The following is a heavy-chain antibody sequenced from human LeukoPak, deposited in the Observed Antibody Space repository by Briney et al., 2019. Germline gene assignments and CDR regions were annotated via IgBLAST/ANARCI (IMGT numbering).Heavy chain of an antibody. V-gene: IGHV3-23*01. CDR1: GFTFSGYA. J-gene: IGHJ4*02. D-gene: IGHD2-8*01. CDR3: AKAILMLYVTLDY. Sequence: GGSLRLSCAGSGFTFSGYAMSWVRQAPGKGLEWVSGISASGGTTYYADSVKGRFTISRDNSKNTMYLQLNNLRAEDTAVFYCAKAILMLYVTLDYWGQGTLVTVSS. CDR2: ISASGGTT.